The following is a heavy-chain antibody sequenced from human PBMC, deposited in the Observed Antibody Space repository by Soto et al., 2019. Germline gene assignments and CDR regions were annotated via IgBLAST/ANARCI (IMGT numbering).Heavy chain of an antibody. V-gene: IGHV4-4*02. CDR1: SGSISSSNW. Sequence: SETLSLTCTVSSGSISSSNWWSWVRQPPGKGLEWIGEIYHSGTTNYNPSLKSRVTISVDKSKNQFSLNLSSVTAADTAVYYCARDGALANFDYWGQGTLVTVS. CDR2: IYHSGTT. CDR3: ARDGALANFDY. J-gene: IGHJ4*02. D-gene: IGHD2-15*01.